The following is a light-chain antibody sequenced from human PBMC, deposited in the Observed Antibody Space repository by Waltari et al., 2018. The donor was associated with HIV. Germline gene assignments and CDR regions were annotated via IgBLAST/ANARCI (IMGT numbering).Light chain of an antibody. J-gene: IGLJ3*02. CDR1: SSNIGDNY. CDR3: ATWDNSLSVWV. V-gene: IGLV1-47*01. Sequence: QSVVTQPPSASGTPGQRVTISCSGSSSNIGDNYVYWYQQFPGTTPKLLIYMSDRRPAGVPDRFSGSKAGTSASLAISGLRSEDEADYYCATWDNSLSVWVFGGGSKLTVL. CDR2: MSD.